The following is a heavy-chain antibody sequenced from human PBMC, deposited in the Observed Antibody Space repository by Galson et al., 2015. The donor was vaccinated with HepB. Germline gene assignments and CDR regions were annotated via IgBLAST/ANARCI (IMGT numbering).Heavy chain of an antibody. CDR1: GGSVSSDSYY. D-gene: IGHD3-9*01. J-gene: IGHJ4*02. V-gene: IGHV4-61*01. CDR2: IYFSGGT. Sequence: ETLSLTCTVSGGSVSSDSYYWSWIRQPPGKGLEWIANIYFSGGTIYNPSLKSRVTISVDTSKNQFSLKLSSVTAADTAVYYCARGRYDILTDFYYYFDYWGQGTLVAVSS. CDR3: ARGRYDILTDFYYYFDY.